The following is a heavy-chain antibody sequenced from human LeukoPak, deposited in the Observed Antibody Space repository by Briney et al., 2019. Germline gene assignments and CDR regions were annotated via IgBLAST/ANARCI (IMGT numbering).Heavy chain of an antibody. D-gene: IGHD6-13*01. J-gene: IGHJ4*02. CDR2: FDPEDGET. CDR3: ATVGGYCSSWYSDY. CDR1: GYTLTELS. Sequence: ASVKVSCKVSGYTLTELSMHWVRQAPGKGLEWMGGFDPEDGETIYAQKFQGRVTMTEDTSTDTAYMELSSLRSEDTAVYYCATVGGYCSSWYSDYWGQGTLVTVSS. V-gene: IGHV1-24*01.